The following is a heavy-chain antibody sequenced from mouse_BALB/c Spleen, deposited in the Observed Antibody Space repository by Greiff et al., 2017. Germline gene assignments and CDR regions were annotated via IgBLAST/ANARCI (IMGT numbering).Heavy chain of an antibody. J-gene: IGHJ3*01. CDR3: ARHLAWFAY. V-gene: IGHV1-55*01. CDR2: IYPGSGST. CDR1: GYNFTSYW. Sequence: QVQLQQPGAELVKPGTSVKLSCKASGYNFTSYWINWVKLRPGQGLEWIGDIYPGSGSTNYNEKFKSKATLTVDTSSSTAYMQLSSLASEDSALYYCARHLAWFAYWGQGTLVTVSA.